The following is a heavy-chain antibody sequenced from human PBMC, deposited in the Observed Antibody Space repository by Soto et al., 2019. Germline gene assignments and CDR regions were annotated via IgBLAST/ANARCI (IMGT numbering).Heavy chain of an antibody. CDR2: IYYNGNT. Sequence: VQLQEAGPGLVKPSQTRSLTCTLYGVSITRGASYWTWVRQHPGNVVEWIGSIYYNGNTYFSPSPKSRLTISRDPANILVSLKPSSVTAPHTPMYCCAMARRLAIYAFDLWGQGTMCTVA. J-gene: IGHJ3*01. D-gene: IGHD2-2*02. CDR1: GVSITRGASY. CDR3: AMARRLAIYAFDL. V-gene: IGHV4-31*03.